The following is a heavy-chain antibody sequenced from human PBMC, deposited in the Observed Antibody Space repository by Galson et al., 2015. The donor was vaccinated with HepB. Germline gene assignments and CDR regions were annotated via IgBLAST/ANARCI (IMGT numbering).Heavy chain of an antibody. J-gene: IGHJ4*02. CDR3: ARGRGSGWNRSDY. CDR2: INHSGST. CDR1: GGSFSGYY. V-gene: IGHV4-34*01. Sequence: LTCAVYGGSFSGYYWSWIRQPPGKGLEWIGEINHSGSTNYNPSLKSRVTISVDTSKNQFSLKLSSVTAADTAVYYCARGRGSGWNRSDYWGQGTLVTVSS. D-gene: IGHD6-19*01.